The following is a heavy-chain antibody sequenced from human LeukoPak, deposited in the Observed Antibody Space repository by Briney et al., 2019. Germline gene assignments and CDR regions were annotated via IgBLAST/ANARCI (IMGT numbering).Heavy chain of an antibody. D-gene: IGHD3-22*01. V-gene: IGHV3-74*01. Sequence: PGGSLRLSCAASGLTFSSYWMHWVRQAPGKGLVWVSRINSDGSSTSYADSVKGRFTISRDNAKNTLYLQMNSLRAEDTAVYYCARVARGARWYYYDSSGFSLDYWGQGTLVTVSS. J-gene: IGHJ4*02. CDR1: GLTFSSYW. CDR3: ARVARGARWYYYDSSGFSLDY. CDR2: INSDGSST.